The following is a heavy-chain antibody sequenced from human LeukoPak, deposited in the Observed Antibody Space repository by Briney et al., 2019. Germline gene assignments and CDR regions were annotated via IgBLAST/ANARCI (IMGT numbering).Heavy chain of an antibody. CDR2: IFNDGGKT. V-gene: IGHV3-43*02. D-gene: IGHD1-26*01. CDR1: GFAFHAFD. CDR3: RTWAFYPGLDV. Sequence: GGTLRLFCAASGFAFHAFDMYWVRQAPGKGLEWVSRIFNDGGKTYYSDSVRGRFTVSRDNSKDFLHLQMNSLRSDDAALYYCRTWAFYPGLDVWGQRTTVTVSS. J-gene: IGHJ6*02.